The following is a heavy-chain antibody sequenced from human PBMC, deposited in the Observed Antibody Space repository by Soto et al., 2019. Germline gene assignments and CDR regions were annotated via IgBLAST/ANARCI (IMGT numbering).Heavy chain of an antibody. V-gene: IGHV4-30-2*01. Sequence: PSETLSLTCAVSGGSISSGGYSWTWIRQPPGKGLEWIGYIYHSGITYYHPSLKSRVTISVDRSKNQFSLKLSSVTAADTAMYYCARGHPFGRWGQGTLVTVSS. D-gene: IGHD3-3*01. CDR2: IYHSGIT. CDR1: GGSISSGGYS. CDR3: ARGHPFGR. J-gene: IGHJ4*02.